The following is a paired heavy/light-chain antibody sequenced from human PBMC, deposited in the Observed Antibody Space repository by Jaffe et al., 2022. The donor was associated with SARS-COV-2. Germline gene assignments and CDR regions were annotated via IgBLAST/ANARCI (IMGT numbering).Heavy chain of an antibody. D-gene: IGHD3-3*01. J-gene: IGHJ5*02. CDR1: GGSISSGGYS. CDR2: IYHSGST. CDR3: ARVVTIFGCDLPRCPNNWFDP. Sequence: QLQLQESGSGLVKPSQTLSLTCAVSGGSISSGGYSWSWIRQPPGKGLEWIGYIYHSGSTYYNPSLKSRVTISVDRSKNQFSLKLSSVTAADTAVYYCARVVTIFGCDLPRCPNNWFDPWGQGTLVTVSS. V-gene: IGHV4-30-2*01.
Light chain of an antibody. V-gene: IGKV1-9*01. Sequence: DIQLTQSPSFLSASVGDRVTITCRASQGISSYLAWYQQKPGKAPKLLIYAASTLQSGVPSRFSGSGSGTEFTLTISSLQPEDFATYYCQQLGTFGGGTKVEIK. CDR1: QGISSY. J-gene: IGKJ4*01. CDR3: QQLGT. CDR2: AAS.